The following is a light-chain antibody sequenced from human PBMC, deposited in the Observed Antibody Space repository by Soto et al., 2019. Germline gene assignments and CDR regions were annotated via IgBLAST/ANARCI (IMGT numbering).Light chain of an antibody. Sequence: GMRASPGGVLRAPGGRATLSCGASQSVISYLAWYQQKPGQAPRLLIYDVSNRATGIPARFSGSGSGTDFTLTISSLLSEDFAVHFCHKYYKWPLIFGAGTKVDIK. CDR3: HKYYKWPLI. CDR1: QSVISY. J-gene: IGKJ4*01. V-gene: IGKV3D-15*01. CDR2: DVS.